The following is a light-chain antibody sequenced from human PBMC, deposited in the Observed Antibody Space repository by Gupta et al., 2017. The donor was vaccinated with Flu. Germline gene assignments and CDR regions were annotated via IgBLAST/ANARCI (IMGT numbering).Light chain of an antibody. Sequence: DIQMSPSPSSLSASVGDRVTITCRASQSISSYLNWYQQQPGKAPKLLIYAASILQSGVPSRCSGSGSGTDFTLTISSLQPEECATYYCQQSYSTPWTFGQGTKVEIK. CDR1: QSISSY. V-gene: IGKV1-39*01. CDR2: AAS. CDR3: QQSYSTPWT. J-gene: IGKJ1*01.